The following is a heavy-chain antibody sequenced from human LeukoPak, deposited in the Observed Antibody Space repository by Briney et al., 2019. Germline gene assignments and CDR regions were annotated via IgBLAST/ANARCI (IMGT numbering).Heavy chain of an antibody. D-gene: IGHD2-15*01. J-gene: IGHJ4*02. Sequence: PGGSLRLSCAASGFTFDDYAMHSVRQAPGKGLEWVSLISGDGGSTYYADSVKGRFTISRDNSKNSLYLQMNSLRTQDTALYYCANLGYCSGGSCYDVDYFDYWGQGTLVTVSS. CDR1: GFTFDDYA. V-gene: IGHV3-43*02. CDR3: ANLGYCSGGSCYDVDYFDY. CDR2: ISGDGGST.